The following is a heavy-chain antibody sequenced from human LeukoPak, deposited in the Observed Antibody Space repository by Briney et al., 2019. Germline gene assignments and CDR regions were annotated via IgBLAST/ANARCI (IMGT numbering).Heavy chain of an antibody. J-gene: IGHJ3*02. V-gene: IGHV3-48*01. CDR1: GFTFSSYS. CDR3: AREGPSDAFDI. Sequence: GGSLRLSCAASGFTFSSYSMNWVRQAPGKGLEWVSYISNSSSTIYYADSVKGRFTISRDNAKNSLYLQMNSLRAEDTAVYYCAREGPSDAFDIWGQGTMVTVSS. CDR2: ISNSSSTI.